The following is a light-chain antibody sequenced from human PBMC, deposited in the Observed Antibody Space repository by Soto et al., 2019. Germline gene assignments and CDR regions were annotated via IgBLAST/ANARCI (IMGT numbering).Light chain of an antibody. V-gene: IGKV3-11*01. Sequence: EIVFTQSPSTVSLSPGERGTLSCRASESVTNYLAWYQQKPGQAPRLLVYDVSNRATGIPARFSGGGSGTDFTLTISNLEPEDFAVYYCQQRSDWPWTFGQGTKVDIK. CDR1: ESVTNY. CDR3: QQRSDWPWT. J-gene: IGKJ1*01. CDR2: DVS.